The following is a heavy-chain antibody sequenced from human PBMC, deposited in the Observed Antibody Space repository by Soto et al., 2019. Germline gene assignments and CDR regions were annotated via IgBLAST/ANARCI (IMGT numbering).Heavy chain of an antibody. CDR2: ISGSGGST. D-gene: IGHD2-15*01. V-gene: IGHV3-23*01. Sequence: GGSLRLSCAASGFIFSSFAMNWVRQAPGKGLEWVSAISGSGGSTYYADSVKGRFTISRDNSKNTLFLQMNSLRAEDTAIYYCAKKKLLAVSAASPDDAFHIWGQGTKVTVSS. J-gene: IGHJ3*02. CDR3: AKKKLLAVSAASPDDAFHI. CDR1: GFIFSSFA.